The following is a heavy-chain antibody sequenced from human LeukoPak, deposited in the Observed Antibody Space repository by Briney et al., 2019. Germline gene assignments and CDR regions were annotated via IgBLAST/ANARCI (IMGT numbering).Heavy chain of an antibody. CDR1: GFTFSTYE. Sequence: GGSLTLSCSASGFTFSTYEMNGVRQTPGKGLEWVAHIISGGTTQYYADSVRGRFTVSRDNAKNSLYLHMNSLRAEDTAVYYCARDIVEGPFVTSLDYWGQGARVTVSS. J-gene: IGHJ4*02. CDR3: ARDIVEGPFVTSLDY. D-gene: IGHD2-21*01. CDR2: IISGGTTQ. V-gene: IGHV3-48*03.